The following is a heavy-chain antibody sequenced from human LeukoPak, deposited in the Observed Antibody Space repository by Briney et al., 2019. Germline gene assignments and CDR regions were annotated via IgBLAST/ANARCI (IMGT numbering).Heavy chain of an antibody. CDR2: ISYDGSNK. V-gene: IGHV3-30-3*01. CDR3: ARDLIAAPGTDAFDI. D-gene: IGHD6-13*01. J-gene: IGHJ3*02. CDR1: GFTFSSYA. Sequence: GRSLRLSCAASGFTFSSYAMHWVRQAPGKGLEWVAVISYDGSNKYYADSVKGRFTISRDNSKNTLYLQMNSLRAEDTAVYYCARDLIAAPGTDAFDIWGQGTMVTVSS.